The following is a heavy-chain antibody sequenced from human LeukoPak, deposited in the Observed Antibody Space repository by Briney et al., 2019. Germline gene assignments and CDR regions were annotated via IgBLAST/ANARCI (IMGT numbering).Heavy chain of an antibody. D-gene: IGHD1-1*01. J-gene: IGHJ4*02. CDR1: GGSFSGYY. V-gene: IGHV4-34*01. CDR2: INHSRST. Sequence: SETLSLTCAVYGGSFSGYYWSWIRQPPGKGLEWIGEINHSRSTNYNPSLKSRVTISVDTSKNQFSLKLSSVTAADTAVYYCARGTTGTNSYFDYWGQGTLVTVSS. CDR3: ARGTTGTNSYFDY.